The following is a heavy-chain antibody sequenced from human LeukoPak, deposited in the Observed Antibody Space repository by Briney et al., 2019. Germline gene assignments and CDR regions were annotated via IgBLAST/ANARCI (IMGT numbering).Heavy chain of an antibody. V-gene: IGHV1-46*01. CDR1: GYTFTNYY. CDR3: AKELREQWLGYYFDY. CDR2: INPSGGST. J-gene: IGHJ4*02. Sequence: GASVTVSFKSSGYTFTNYYMHWVRQPPAQGLEWMGLINPSGGSTSYAQKFQGRVTTTRDMSTSTVYMELSSLRSEDTAVYYCAKELREQWLGYYFDYWGQGTLVTVSS. D-gene: IGHD6-19*01.